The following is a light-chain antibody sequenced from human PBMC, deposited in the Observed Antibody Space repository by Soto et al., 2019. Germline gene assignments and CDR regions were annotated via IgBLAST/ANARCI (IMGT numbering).Light chain of an antibody. CDR1: QSVSSY. J-gene: IGKJ1*01. Sequence: ETVLTQSPGTLSFGPGERATLSCRDSQSVSSYLAWYQQRPGQAPRLLTYDASNRATGIPARFSGSGSGTDFTLTISSLEPEDFAVYYCQQRSNWPPWTLGQGTKVDI. CDR3: QQRSNWPPWT. CDR2: DAS. V-gene: IGKV3-11*01.